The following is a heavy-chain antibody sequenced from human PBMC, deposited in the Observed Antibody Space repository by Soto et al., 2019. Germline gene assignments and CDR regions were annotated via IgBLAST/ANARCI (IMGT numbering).Heavy chain of an antibody. J-gene: IGHJ5*02. CDR1: GGSISSYY. CDR2: IYYSGST. D-gene: IGHD4-17*01. V-gene: IGHV4-59*01. CDR3: ARGGAVTTRPGWFDP. Sequence: SETLSLTCTVSGGSISSYYWSWIRQPPGKGLEWIGYIYYSGSTNYNPSLKSRVTISVDTSKNQFSLKLSSVTAADTAVYYCARGGAVTTRPGWFDPWGQGTLVTVSS.